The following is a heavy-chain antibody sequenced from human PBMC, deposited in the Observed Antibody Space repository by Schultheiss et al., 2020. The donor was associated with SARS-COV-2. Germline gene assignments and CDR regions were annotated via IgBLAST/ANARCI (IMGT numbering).Heavy chain of an antibody. J-gene: IGHJ4*02. CDR3: ATSKVSVAVAGTDY. Sequence: ASVKVSCKASGYTFTSYGISWVRQAPGQGLEWMGRINPNSGGTNYAQKFQGRVTMTRDTSISTAYMELSRLRSDDTAVYYCATSKVSVAVAGTDYWGQGTLVTVS. V-gene: IGHV1-2*06. D-gene: IGHD6-19*01. CDR2: INPNSGGT. CDR1: GYTFTSYG.